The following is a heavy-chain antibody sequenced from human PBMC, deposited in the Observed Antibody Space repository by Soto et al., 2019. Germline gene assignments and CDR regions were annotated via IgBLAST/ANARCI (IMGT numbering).Heavy chain of an antibody. D-gene: IGHD2-2*01. CDR3: ARLYCSSVLCYNDY. V-gene: IGHV4-38-2*01. CDR2: IYVSGKT. CDR1: GFPVTYGYY. Sequence: SETRSLTGGVSGFPVTYGYYWGWIRQPPGKGRGWGGTIYVSGKTDYNRSLKSRLTPAMETSTDEFSVRLRSVTAADTAVYFCARLYCSSVLCYNDYWGPGIPVTVSS. J-gene: IGHJ4*02.